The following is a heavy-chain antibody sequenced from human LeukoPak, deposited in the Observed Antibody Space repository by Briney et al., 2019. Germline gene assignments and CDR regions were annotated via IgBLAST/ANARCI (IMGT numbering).Heavy chain of an antibody. J-gene: IGHJ4*02. CDR3: ARGHSGDSSNWESFDY. CDR2: ISSMSSYI. CDR1: GFTFNTLT. Sequence: GGSLRLSCAASGFTFNTLTMNWVRQAPGKGLEWVSSISSMSSYIYFADSVKGRFTISRDNAGNSLYLQLSSLRPEDTAVYYCARGHSGDSSNWESFDYWGQGTLVTVSS. V-gene: IGHV3-21*01. D-gene: IGHD6-13*01.